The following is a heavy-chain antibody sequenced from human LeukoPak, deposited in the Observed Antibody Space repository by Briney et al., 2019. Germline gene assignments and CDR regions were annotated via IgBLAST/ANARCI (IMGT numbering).Heavy chain of an antibody. CDR2: ISAYNGNT. J-gene: IGHJ4*02. V-gene: IGHV1-18*01. D-gene: IGHD2-8*01. CDR3: ARIGALMVYAIRSRPFDY. CDR1: GYTFTSYA. Sequence: ASVKVSCKASGYTFTSYAMNWVRQAPGQGLEWMGWISAYNGNTNYAQKLQGRVTMTTDTSTSTAYMELRSLRSDDTAVYYCARIGALMVYAIRSRPFDYWGQGTLVTVSS.